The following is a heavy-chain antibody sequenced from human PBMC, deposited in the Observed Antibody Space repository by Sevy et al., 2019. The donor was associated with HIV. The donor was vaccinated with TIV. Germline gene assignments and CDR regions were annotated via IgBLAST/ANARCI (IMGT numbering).Heavy chain of an antibody. V-gene: IGHV1-24*01. CDR2: FDPEDGET. J-gene: IGHJ4*02. CDR3: AATKDYYENSGSPFDY. D-gene: IGHD3-22*01. Sequence: ASVKVSCKVYGHTLNRLGIHWVRQAPGKGLEWMGSFDPEDGETFQAQKFQGRVTMTDDTSTDTAYMELSSLRAEETAVYYCAATKDYYENSGSPFDYWGQGPLVTVSS. CDR1: GHTLNRLG.